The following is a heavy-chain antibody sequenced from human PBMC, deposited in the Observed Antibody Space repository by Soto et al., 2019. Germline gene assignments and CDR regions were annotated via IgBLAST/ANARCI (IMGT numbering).Heavy chain of an antibody. Sequence: ASVKVYCKASGGTFSSYAISWVRQAPGQVLEWMGWISAYNGNTNYAQKLQGRVTMTTDTSTSTAYMELRSLRSDDTAVYYCARDPEDIVVVPAAHYFDYWGQGTLVTVSS. CDR3: ARDPEDIVVVPAAHYFDY. D-gene: IGHD2-2*01. V-gene: IGHV1-18*01. CDR2: ISAYNGNT. J-gene: IGHJ4*02. CDR1: GGTFSSYA.